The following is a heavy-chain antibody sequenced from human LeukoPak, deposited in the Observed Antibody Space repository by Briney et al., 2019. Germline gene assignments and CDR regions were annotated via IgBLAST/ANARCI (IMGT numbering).Heavy chain of an antibody. D-gene: IGHD5-24*01. CDR1: GYSISSGYY. CDR3: ARAGGHVEIDY. Sequence: PSETLSLTCAVSGYSISSGYYWGWIRQPPGKGLEWIGYIYYSGSTNYNPSLKSRVTISVDTSKNQFSLKLSSVTAADTAVYYCARAGGHVEIDYWGQGTLVTVSS. V-gene: IGHV4-61*01. J-gene: IGHJ4*02. CDR2: IYYSGST.